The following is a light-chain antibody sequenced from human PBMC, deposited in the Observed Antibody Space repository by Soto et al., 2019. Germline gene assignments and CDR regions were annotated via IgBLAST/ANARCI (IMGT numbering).Light chain of an antibody. CDR1: SSDVGNYNL. CDR2: EVS. J-gene: IGLJ1*01. V-gene: IGLV2-23*02. CDR3: CSYAGRPYV. Sequence: QSALTQPASVSGSPGQSITISCTGTSSDVGNYNLVSWYQQHPGKAPKLMIYEVSKRPSGVSNRFSGSKSGNTASLTISGLQAEDEADYYCCSYAGRPYVFGTGTQLTVL.